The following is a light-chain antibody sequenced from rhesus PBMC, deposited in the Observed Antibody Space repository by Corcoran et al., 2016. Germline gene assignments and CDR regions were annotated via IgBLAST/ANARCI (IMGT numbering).Light chain of an antibody. CDR2: AAS. CDR3: QHYYDNPYS. J-gene: IGKJ2*01. CDR1: QNIYSN. V-gene: IGKV1S12*01. Sequence: DIQMTQSPSALSASVGDRVTISCRASQNIYSNLAVYQQKPGKAPKLLIYAASSLQTGIPSRFSGSGSGTDVTLTISSLQPEDSAAYYCQHYYDNPYSFGQGTKVEIK.